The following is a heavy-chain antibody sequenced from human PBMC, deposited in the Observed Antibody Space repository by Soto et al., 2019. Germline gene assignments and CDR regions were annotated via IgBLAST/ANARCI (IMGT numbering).Heavy chain of an antibody. V-gene: IGHV4-34*01. Sequence: SETLSLTCAVYGGSFSGYYWSWIRQPPGKGLEWIGEINHSGSTNYNPSLKSRVTISVDTSKNQFSLKLSSVTAADTAVYYCARVGGRYYGSGSYYVYNWFDPWGQGTLVTAPQ. D-gene: IGHD3-10*01. CDR3: ARVGGRYYGSGSYYVYNWFDP. CDR2: INHSGST. CDR1: GGSFSGYY. J-gene: IGHJ5*02.